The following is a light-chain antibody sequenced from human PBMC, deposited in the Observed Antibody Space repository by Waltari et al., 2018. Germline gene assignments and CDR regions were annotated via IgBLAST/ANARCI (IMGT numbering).Light chain of an antibody. CDR3: SSYTSSSTWV. CDR1: SSDVGGSNY. CDR2: DVS. Sequence: QSALTQPASVSGSPGQSITIPCTGTSSDVGGSNYVSWYQQHPGKAPKVMIYDVSKRPSGVSNRFSGSKSGNTASLTISGLQAEDEADYYCSSYTSSSTWVFGGGTKLTVL. V-gene: IGLV2-14*01. J-gene: IGLJ3*02.